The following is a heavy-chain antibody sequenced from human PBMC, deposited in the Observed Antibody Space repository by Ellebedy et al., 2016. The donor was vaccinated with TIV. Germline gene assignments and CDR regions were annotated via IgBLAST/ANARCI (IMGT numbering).Heavy chain of an antibody. CDR3: VGRSTSGGAPFYFDY. Sequence: GGSLRLSCEGSGYTFTTYWIGWVRQMPGKGLEWMGFIYPGDSDARYSPSFQGQVTISADKSSSTAYLQWSSVKASDTAMYYCVGRSTSGGAPFYFDYWGQGTLVTVSS. J-gene: IGHJ4*02. CDR1: GYTFTTYW. CDR2: IYPGDSDA. V-gene: IGHV5-51*01. D-gene: IGHD5/OR15-5a*01.